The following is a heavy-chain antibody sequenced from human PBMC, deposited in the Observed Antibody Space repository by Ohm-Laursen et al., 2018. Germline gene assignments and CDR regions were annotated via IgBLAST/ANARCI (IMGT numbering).Heavy chain of an antibody. CDR3: ARGFSGWWGRIDY. Sequence: SETLSLTCTVSGGSISSYYWSWIRQPPGKGLEWIGYIYYSGSTNYNPSLKSRVTISVGTSKNQFSLKLSSVTAADTAVYYCARGFSGWWGRIDYWGQGILVTVSS. J-gene: IGHJ4*02. D-gene: IGHD6-19*01. V-gene: IGHV4-59*01. CDR2: IYYSGST. CDR1: GGSISSYY.